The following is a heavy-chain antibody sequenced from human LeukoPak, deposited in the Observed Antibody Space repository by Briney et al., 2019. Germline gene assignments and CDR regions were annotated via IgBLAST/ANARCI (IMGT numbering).Heavy chain of an antibody. CDR3: ARHESGVTYDSSGYYPTGYFDY. Sequence: PSETLSLTCTVSGGSISSSSYYWGWIRQPTGQGLEWIGSIYYSGSTYYNPSLKSRVTISVDTSKNQFPLKLSSVTAADTAVYYCARHESGVTYDSSGYYPTGYFDYWGQGTLVTVSS. J-gene: IGHJ4*02. CDR2: IYYSGST. V-gene: IGHV4-39*01. D-gene: IGHD3-22*01. CDR1: GGSISSSSYY.